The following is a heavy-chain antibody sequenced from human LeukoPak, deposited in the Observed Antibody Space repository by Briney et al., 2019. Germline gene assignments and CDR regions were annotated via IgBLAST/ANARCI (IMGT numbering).Heavy chain of an antibody. J-gene: IGHJ3*02. CDR1: GGTFSSYA. D-gene: IGHD2-8*01. CDR2: IIPIFGTA. Sequence: ASVKVSCKASGGTFSSYAISRVRQAPGQGLEWMGGIIPIFGTANYAQKFQGRVTITADKSTSTAYMELSSLRSEDTAVYYCASSSVRLGVFDIWGQGTMVTVSS. CDR3: ASSSVRLGVFDI. V-gene: IGHV1-69*06.